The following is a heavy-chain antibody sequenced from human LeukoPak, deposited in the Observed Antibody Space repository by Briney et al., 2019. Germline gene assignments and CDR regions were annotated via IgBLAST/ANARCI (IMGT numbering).Heavy chain of an antibody. CDR3: ARGPTDVLLWFGSSKERWFDP. CDR1: GGSISSSNW. J-gene: IGHJ5*02. Sequence: SGTLSLTCAVSGGSISSSNWWSWVRQPPGKGLEWIGEIYHSGSTNYNPSLKSRVTISVDKSKNQFSLKLSSVTAADTAVYYCARGPTDVLLWFGSSKERWFDPWGQGTLVTVSS. D-gene: IGHD3-10*01. V-gene: IGHV4-4*02. CDR2: IYHSGST.